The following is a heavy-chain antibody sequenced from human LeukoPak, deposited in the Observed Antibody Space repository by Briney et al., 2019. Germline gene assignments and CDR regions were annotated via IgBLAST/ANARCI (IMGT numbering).Heavy chain of an antibody. D-gene: IGHD1-26*01. CDR2: MSSSGGTI. CDR1: GFTFSSYA. J-gene: IGHJ4*02. V-gene: IGHV3-48*03. Sequence: GGSLRLSCAASGFTFSSYAMHWVRQAPGKGLEWVSYMSSSGGTIYYADSVKGRFTISRDNGKNSLYLQMNSLRAEDTAVYYCARGMTGSYFGHFDYWGQGTLVTVSS. CDR3: ARGMTGSYFGHFDY.